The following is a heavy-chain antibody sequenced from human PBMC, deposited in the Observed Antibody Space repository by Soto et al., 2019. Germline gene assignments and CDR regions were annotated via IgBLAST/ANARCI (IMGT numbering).Heavy chain of an antibody. CDR3: AKEGTSGLYYFDY. V-gene: IGHV3-23*01. Sequence: EVQLLESGGGLVQPGGSLRLSCAVSGFTFSNYAISWVRQAPGKGLGRVSIIRGGGDTSYYADSVKGRFTISRDNSRNTLYLQMNSLRAGDSAKYYCAKEGTSGLYYFDYWGPGTLVTVSS. J-gene: IGHJ4*02. D-gene: IGHD6-19*01. CDR1: GFTFSNYA. CDR2: IRGGGDTS.